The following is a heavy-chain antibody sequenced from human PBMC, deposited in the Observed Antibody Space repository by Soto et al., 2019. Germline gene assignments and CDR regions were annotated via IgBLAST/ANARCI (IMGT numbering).Heavy chain of an antibody. Sequence: TVGSQRDWYAAAEVTIGDLAVSWVRQAPGKGLEWVSAISGSGGSTYYADSVKGRFTISRDNSKNTLYLQMNSLRAEDTAVYYCAKHYYDSSGYYYDAFDIWGQGTMVTGSS. CDR2: ISGSGGST. V-gene: IGHV3-23*01. CDR1: EVTIGDLA. CDR3: AKHYYDSSGYYYDAFDI. J-gene: IGHJ3*02. D-gene: IGHD3-22*01.